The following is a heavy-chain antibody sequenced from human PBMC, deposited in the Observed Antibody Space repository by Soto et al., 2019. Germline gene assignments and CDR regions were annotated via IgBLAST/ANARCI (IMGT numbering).Heavy chain of an antibody. CDR2: IIPIFGTA. V-gene: IGHV1-69*13. Sequence: SVRVSCKASGGTFSSYAISWVRQAPGQGLEWMGGIIPIFGTANYAQKFQGRVTITADESTSTAYMELSSLRSEDTAVYYCAREDCSGGSCYSFYWGQGTLVTVSS. J-gene: IGHJ4*02. CDR3: AREDCSGGSCYSFY. CDR1: GGTFSSYA. D-gene: IGHD2-15*01.